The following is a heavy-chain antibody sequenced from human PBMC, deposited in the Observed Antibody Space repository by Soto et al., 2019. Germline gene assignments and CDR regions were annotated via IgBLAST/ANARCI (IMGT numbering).Heavy chain of an antibody. V-gene: IGHV3-74*01. CDR2: IDSDVSTT. CDR3: ARPGYSNYGPGVDV. D-gene: IGHD4-4*01. Sequence: EVQLVDSGGGLVQPGGSLRLSCAASGFTFSVYWMHWGRQAPGKGLVWVSRIDSDVSTTSYADSVKGRFTISRDNAKSTLYLQMNSLRAEDTAVYSCARPGYSNYGPGVDVWGQGTTVTVSS. J-gene: IGHJ6*02. CDR1: GFTFSVYW.